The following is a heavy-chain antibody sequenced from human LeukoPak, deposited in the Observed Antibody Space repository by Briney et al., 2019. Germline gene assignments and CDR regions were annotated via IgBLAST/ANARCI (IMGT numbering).Heavy chain of an antibody. CDR3: AVSPRTPVST. Sequence: GPLSLSCEASGSSFSSYGMHWVRQPPGKGLEWISVISNTGNELYRDSVKGRFTISRDNLKNSVYLQMHSLRGEDTAVYHCAVSPRTPVSTWGQGTLVTVSS. D-gene: IGHD5/OR15-5a*01. CDR2: ISNTGNE. CDR1: GSSFSSYG. V-gene: IGHV3-48*04. J-gene: IGHJ4*02.